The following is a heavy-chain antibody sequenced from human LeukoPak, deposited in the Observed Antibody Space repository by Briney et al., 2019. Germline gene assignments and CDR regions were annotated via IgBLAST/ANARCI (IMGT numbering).Heavy chain of an antibody. CDR2: IIPNFGTA. V-gene: IGHV1-69*06. CDR3: ARRSGGGYCSGGSCYSYYYYGMDV. J-gene: IGHJ6*04. D-gene: IGHD2-15*01. Sequence: SVKVSCKASGGTFSSYAISWVRQAPGQGLEWMGGIIPNFGTANYAQKFQGRVTITADKSTRTAYMELSSLRSEDTAVYYCARRSGGGYCSGGSCYSYYYYGMDVWGKGTTVTVSS. CDR1: GGTFSSYA.